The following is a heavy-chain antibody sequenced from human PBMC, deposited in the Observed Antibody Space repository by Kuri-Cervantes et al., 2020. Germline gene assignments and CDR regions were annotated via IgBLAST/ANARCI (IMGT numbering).Heavy chain of an antibody. J-gene: IGHJ4*02. CDR2: IDWDDDK. CDR1: GFSLSTSGMC. V-gene: IGHV2-70*12. CDR3: AHRRSIELAFDY. Sequence: SGPTLVKPPQTLTLTCTFSGFSLSTSGMCVSWIRQPPGKALEWLALIDWDDDKYYSTSLKTRLIISKDTSKNQVVLTMTNMDPVDTATYYCAHRRSIELAFDYWGQGTLVTVSS. D-gene: IGHD6-6*01.